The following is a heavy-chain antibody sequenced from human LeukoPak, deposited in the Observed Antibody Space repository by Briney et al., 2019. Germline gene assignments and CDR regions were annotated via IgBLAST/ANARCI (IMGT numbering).Heavy chain of an antibody. CDR1: GYTFTGYY. CDR3: ARDSGLRDILTGSTGYAFDI. V-gene: IGHV1-2*02. Sequence: ASVKVSCKASGYTFTGYYMHWGRQAPGQGLGWMGWINPNSGGTNYAQKFQGRVTMTRDTSISTAYMELSRLRSVDTAVYYCARDSGLRDILTGSTGYAFDIWGQGTMVTVSS. D-gene: IGHD3-9*01. CDR2: INPNSGGT. J-gene: IGHJ3*02.